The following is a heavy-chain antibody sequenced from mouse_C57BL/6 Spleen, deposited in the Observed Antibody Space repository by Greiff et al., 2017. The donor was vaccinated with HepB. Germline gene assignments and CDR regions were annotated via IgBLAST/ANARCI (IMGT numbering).Heavy chain of an antibody. Sequence: ELQQSGPAPSKPGASLKISCKASGPTFTDYYINWVKQRPGQGLEWIGWIFPGSGSTYYNEKFKGKATLTVDKSSSTAYMLLSSLTSEDSAVYFCARGEYGYDRAWFAYWGQGTLVTVSA. J-gene: IGHJ3*01. CDR2: IFPGSGST. V-gene: IGHV1-75*01. CDR1: GPTFTDYY. D-gene: IGHD2-2*01. CDR3: ARGEYGYDRAWFAY.